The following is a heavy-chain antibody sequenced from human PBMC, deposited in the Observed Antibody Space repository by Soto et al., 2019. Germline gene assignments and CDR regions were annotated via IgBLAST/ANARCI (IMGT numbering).Heavy chain of an antibody. CDR3: ARESPGLRYFDWLKVRRSAFDI. V-gene: IGHV6-1*01. J-gene: IGHJ3*02. CDR2: TYYRSKWYN. D-gene: IGHD3-9*01. CDR1: GDSVSSNSAA. Sequence: KQSQTLSLTCAISGDSVSSNSAAWNWIRQSPSRGLEWLGRTYYRSKWYNDYAVSVKSRIPINPDTSKNQFSLQLNSVTPEDTAVYYCARESPGLRYFDWLKVRRSAFDIWGQGTMVTVSS.